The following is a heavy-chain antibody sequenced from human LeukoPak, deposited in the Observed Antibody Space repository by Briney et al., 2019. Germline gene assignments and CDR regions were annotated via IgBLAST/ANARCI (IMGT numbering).Heavy chain of an antibody. Sequence: GESLKISCKGSGYSFTSYWISWVRQMPGKGLEWMGKIDPSDSYTNYSPSFQGHVTISADKSISTAYLQWSSLKASDTAMYYCARPHRSRYCSSTSRYVDLDAFDIWGQGTMVTVSS. J-gene: IGHJ3*02. D-gene: IGHD2-2*01. V-gene: IGHV5-10-1*01. CDR3: ARPHRSRYCSSTSRYVDLDAFDI. CDR1: GYSFTSYW. CDR2: IDPSDSYT.